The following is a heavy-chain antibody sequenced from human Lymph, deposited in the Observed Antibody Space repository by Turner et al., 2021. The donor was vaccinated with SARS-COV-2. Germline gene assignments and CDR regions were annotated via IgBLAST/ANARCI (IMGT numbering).Heavy chain of an antibody. J-gene: IGHJ4*02. CDR3: ARVLWLRGMFDS. Sequence: QVQLVESGGGVVQPGRSLRLSCAASGFTFSTYAIHWVRQATGKGLEWVAVISYDGSNKYYADSVKGRFTISRDTSKNTLYLQMNSLRAEDTAVYYCARVLWLRGMFDSWGQGTLVTVSS. CDR1: GFTFSTYA. V-gene: IGHV3-30-3*01. CDR2: ISYDGSNK. D-gene: IGHD5-18*01.